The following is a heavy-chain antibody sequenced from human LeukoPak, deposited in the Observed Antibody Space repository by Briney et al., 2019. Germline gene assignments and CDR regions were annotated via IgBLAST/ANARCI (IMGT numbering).Heavy chain of an antibody. D-gene: IGHD6-19*01. Sequence: GGSLRLSCAASGFTVSSNDMSWVRQAPGKGLEWVSVIYSGGSTYYADSVKGRFTISRDNSKNTLYLQMNSLRAEDTAVYYCAGEDSSGWYGALDYWGQGTLVTVSS. CDR2: IYSGGST. J-gene: IGHJ4*02. CDR3: AGEDSSGWYGALDY. CDR1: GFTVSSND. V-gene: IGHV3-66*01.